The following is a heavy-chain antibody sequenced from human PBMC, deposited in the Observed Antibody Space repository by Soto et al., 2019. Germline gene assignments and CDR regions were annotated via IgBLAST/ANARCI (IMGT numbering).Heavy chain of an antibody. J-gene: IGHJ4*02. CDR2: ISGSGGSP. CDR3: AKEYGSGSSRVDY. D-gene: IGHD6-19*01. Sequence: PGGSLRLSCAASGFTFSNYAMNWVRQAPGKGLEWVSTISGSGGSPYYADSVKGRFTISRDNSKNTLYLQMNSLRAGDSAIYYCAKEYGSGSSRVDYWGQGTLVTVSS. CDR1: GFTFSNYA. V-gene: IGHV3-23*01.